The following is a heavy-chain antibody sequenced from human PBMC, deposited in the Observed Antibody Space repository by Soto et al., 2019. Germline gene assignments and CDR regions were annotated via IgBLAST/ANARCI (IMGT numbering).Heavy chain of an antibody. D-gene: IGHD3-22*01. J-gene: IGHJ4*02. V-gene: IGHV3-48*02. CDR2: ISSSSSTI. CDR3: ARVAYYYDSSGYYYGGPFDY. Sequence: SLRLSCAASGFTFSSYSMNWVRQAPGKGLEWVSYISSSSSTIYYADSVKGRFTISRDNAKNSLYLQMNSLRDEDTAVYYCARVAYYYDSSGYYYGGPFDYWGQGTLVTVPS. CDR1: GFTFSSYS.